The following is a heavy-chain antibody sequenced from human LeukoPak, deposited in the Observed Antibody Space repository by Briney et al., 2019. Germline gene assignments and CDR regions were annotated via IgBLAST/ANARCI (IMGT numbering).Heavy chain of an antibody. J-gene: IGHJ6*03. D-gene: IGHD2-21*02. CDR3: ARAVSDCGGDCYSAYYYYMDV. CDR1: GFSFSVYW. CDR2: ISSSSSYI. V-gene: IGHV3-21*04. Sequence: TGGSLRLSCAASGFSFSVYWMHWVRQAPGKGLEWVSSISSSSSYIYYADSVKGRFTISRDNAKNSLYLQMNSLRAEDTAVYYCARAVSDCGGDCYSAYYYYMDVWAKGPRSPSP.